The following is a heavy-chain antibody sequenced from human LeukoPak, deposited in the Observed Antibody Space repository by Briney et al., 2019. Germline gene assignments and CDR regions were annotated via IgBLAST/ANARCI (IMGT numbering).Heavy chain of an antibody. CDR3: ARKVSEDYYYMDV. J-gene: IGHJ6*03. CDR1: GGSISSYY. CDR2: IYYSGST. V-gene: IGHV4-59*01. D-gene: IGHD1-14*01. Sequence: SETLSLTCTVSGGSISSYYWSWIRQPPGKGLEWIGYIYYSGSTNYNPSLKSRVTISVDMSKNQFSLKLSSVTAADTAVYYCARKVSEDYYYMDVWGKGTTVTVSS.